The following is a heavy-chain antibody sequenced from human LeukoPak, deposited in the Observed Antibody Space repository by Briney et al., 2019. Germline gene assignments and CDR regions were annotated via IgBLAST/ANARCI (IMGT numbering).Heavy chain of an antibody. D-gene: IGHD1-26*01. CDR1: GFTFSSYS. CDR2: ISSGGRSI. CDR3: GREIPSGSYAPDY. Sequence: GGSLRLSCAASGFTFSSYSMSWVRQAPGKGLEWVSYISSGGRSILYADSVKGRFTVSRDNAKNSLYLQMNNLRAEDTAVYYCGREIPSGSYAPDYWGQGILVIVSS. J-gene: IGHJ4*02. V-gene: IGHV3-21*05.